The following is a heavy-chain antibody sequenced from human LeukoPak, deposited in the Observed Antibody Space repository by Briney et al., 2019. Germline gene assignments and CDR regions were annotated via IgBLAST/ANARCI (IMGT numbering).Heavy chain of an antibody. V-gene: IGHV1-2*02. D-gene: IGHD5-18*01. CDR2: INPNSGGT. J-gene: IGHJ5*02. Sequence: GASVKLSCKAPGYTFTGYYMHWVRQAPGQGIEWMGWINPNSGGTNYAQKFQGRVTMTRDTSISTAYMELSSLRSEDTAVYYCARVTGRAQGGNWFDPWGQGTLVTVSS. CDR1: GYTFTGYY. CDR3: ARVTGRAQGGNWFDP.